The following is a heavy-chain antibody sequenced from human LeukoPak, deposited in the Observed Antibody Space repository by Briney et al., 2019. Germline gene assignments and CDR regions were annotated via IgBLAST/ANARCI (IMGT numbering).Heavy chain of an antibody. Sequence: SETLSLTCTVSGDSISSDDYYWSWIRQPAGKGLEWIGRFSASGNSNYNPSLKSRLTISVDTSKNQFSLKLSSVTAADTAVYYCACLTTADAFDIWGQGTMVTVSS. CDR3: ACLTTADAFDI. CDR1: GDSISSDDYY. V-gene: IGHV4-61*02. D-gene: IGHD3-22*01. CDR2: FSASGNS. J-gene: IGHJ3*02.